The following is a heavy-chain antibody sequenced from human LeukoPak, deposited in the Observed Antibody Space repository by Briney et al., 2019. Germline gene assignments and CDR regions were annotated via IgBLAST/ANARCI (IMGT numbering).Heavy chain of an antibody. V-gene: IGHV6-1*01. Sequence: SQTLSFTCAISGDSVSGNSAAWNWIRQSPSKGLEWLGRTYYRSKWYYDYAISVKSRITINPDTSKNQFSLQLTSVTPEDTAVYYCAYGSTFAIWGQGTVVSVSS. CDR2: TYYRSKWYY. CDR3: AYGSTFAI. D-gene: IGHD3-10*01. CDR1: GDSVSGNSAA. J-gene: IGHJ3*02.